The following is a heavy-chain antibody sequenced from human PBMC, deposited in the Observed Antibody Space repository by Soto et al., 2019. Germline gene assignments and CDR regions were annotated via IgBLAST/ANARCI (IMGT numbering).Heavy chain of an antibody. CDR3: ARRSRNTVMDFADF. D-gene: IGHD5-18*01. Sequence: GESLKISCKGSGYIFSNNWIAWVRQMPGKGLEWMGIIYPGDSDTRYSPSFQGQVTMSADKSISTAYLQWNSLKASDTAMYYCARRSRNTVMDFADFWGQGTLVTVSS. CDR2: IYPGDSDT. J-gene: IGHJ4*02. CDR1: GYIFSNNW. V-gene: IGHV5-51*01.